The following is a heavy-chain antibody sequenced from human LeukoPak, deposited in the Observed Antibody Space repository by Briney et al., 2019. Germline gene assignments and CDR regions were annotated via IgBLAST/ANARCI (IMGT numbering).Heavy chain of an antibody. D-gene: IGHD3-10*01. J-gene: IGHJ6*02. Sequence: GSLKVSCKASGYTFTSYGISWVRQAPGQGLEWVGCISAYNGNTNYAQKLKGRFTMTTDTSTNTVYMELRSLRADATAVYYCGRDIIDGAGSYYYYGTDVGGQGTTVTVSS. CDR2: ISAYNGNT. CDR3: GRDIIDGAGSYYYYGTDV. V-gene: IGHV1-18*01. CDR1: GYTFTSYG.